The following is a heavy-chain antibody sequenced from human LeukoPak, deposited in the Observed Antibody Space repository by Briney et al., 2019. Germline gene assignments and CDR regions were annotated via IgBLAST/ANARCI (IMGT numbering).Heavy chain of an antibody. J-gene: IGHJ4*02. V-gene: IGHV3-23*01. CDR1: GFTFSSYA. Sequence: GGSLRLSCAASGFTFSSYAMSWVRQAPGKGLEWVSAISGSGGSTYYADSVKGRFTISRDNSKNTLYLQMNSLGAEDTAVYYCAKDPSGVLLWFGELTYFDYWGQGTLVTVSS. CDR3: AKDPSGVLLWFGELTYFDY. D-gene: IGHD3-10*01. CDR2: ISGSGGST.